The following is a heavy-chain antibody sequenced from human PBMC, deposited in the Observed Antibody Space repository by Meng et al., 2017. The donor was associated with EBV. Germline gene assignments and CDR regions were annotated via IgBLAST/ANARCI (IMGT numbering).Heavy chain of an antibody. CDR3: AHIIAARPFDY. CDR1: WFSLSTRCVG. D-gene: IGHD6-6*01. J-gene: IGHJ4*02. CDR2: IYWDDDK. V-gene: IGHV2-5*02. Sequence: QITLNEFGLTLVKPTQSLTVTCTCSWFSLSTRCVGVGWIRQPPGKALEWLALIYWDDDKRYSPSLKSRLTINKDTSKNQVVLTMTNMDPVDAATYYCAHIIAARPFDYWGQGTLVTVSS.